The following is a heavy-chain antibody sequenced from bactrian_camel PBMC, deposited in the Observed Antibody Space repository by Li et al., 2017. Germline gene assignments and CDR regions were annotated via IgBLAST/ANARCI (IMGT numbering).Heavy chain of an antibody. V-gene: IGHV3S42*01. CDR3: AATLYNWGLLLLARRSITT. D-gene: IGHD3*01. J-gene: IGHJ4*01. Sequence: VQLVESGGGSVQTGGSLRLSCVASGDTSRRYNMGWFRQSPGKEREGVAGIHGYGGTSYADSVKGRFTISKDKDNNILHLQMNSLKPDDTGMYYCAATLYNWGLLLLARRSITTGARGPRSPSP. CDR1: GDTSRRYN. CDR2: IHGYGGT.